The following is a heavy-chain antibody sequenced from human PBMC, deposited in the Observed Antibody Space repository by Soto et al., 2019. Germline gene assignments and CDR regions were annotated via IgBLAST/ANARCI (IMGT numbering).Heavy chain of an antibody. Sequence: VGSRRLSCAASGFAFRNYAMNWVRQSPGKGLEWVSSVSGSGRTTYHADSVKGRFTMARDNSKNTLYLQMNSLRAEDTAVYYCAKDRAVGSSSWSDYWGRGILVTVSS. J-gene: IGHJ4*02. V-gene: IGHV3-23*01. CDR1: GFAFRNYA. D-gene: IGHD6-13*01. CDR2: VSGSGRTT. CDR3: AKDRAVGSSSWSDY.